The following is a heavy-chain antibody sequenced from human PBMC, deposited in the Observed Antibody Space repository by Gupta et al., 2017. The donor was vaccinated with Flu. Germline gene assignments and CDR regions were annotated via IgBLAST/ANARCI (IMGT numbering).Heavy chain of an antibody. CDR3: AKSFSPTTLRYGMDV. V-gene: IGHV3-23*01. J-gene: IGHJ6*02. D-gene: IGHD4-11*01. CDR2: LSCCVTGT. CDR1: GFTFNTYA. Sequence: EVQLLESGGGLVQPGGSLRLSCAASGFTFNTYAMHWVRQAPGKGLEWVSGLSCCVTGTFYADSVKGRFTISRDNSRNTLYLQMNSLRAEDTAIYYCAKSFSPTTLRYGMDVWGQETTVTVSS.